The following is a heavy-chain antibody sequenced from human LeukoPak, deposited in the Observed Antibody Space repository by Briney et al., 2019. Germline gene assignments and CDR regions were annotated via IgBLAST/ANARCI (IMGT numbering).Heavy chain of an antibody. D-gene: IGHD1-14*01. Sequence: GRSLRLSCAASGFTFDDYAMHWVRQAPGKGLEWVSGISWNSGGIGYADSVKGRFTISRDNAKNSLYLQMNGLRAEDTALYYCAKDNNHYYYYGMDVWGQGTTVTVSS. CDR3: AKDNNHYYYYGMDV. V-gene: IGHV3-9*01. J-gene: IGHJ6*02. CDR1: GFTFDDYA. CDR2: ISWNSGGI.